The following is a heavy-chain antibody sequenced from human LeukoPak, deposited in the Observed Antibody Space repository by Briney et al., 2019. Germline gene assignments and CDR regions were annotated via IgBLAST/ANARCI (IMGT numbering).Heavy chain of an antibody. D-gene: IGHD2-2*01. V-gene: IGHV4-39*01. CDR2: IYHSGGT. J-gene: IGHJ4*02. CDR1: GGSISSSSYY. CDR3: ARRKDIVVLPASWDY. Sequence: PSETLSLTCTVSGGSISSSSYYWGWIRQPPGKALEWTVSIYHSGGTHYNPSLKSRVTIYVDTSKNQFSLKLSSVTAADTAVYYCARRKDIVVLPASWDYWGQGTLVTVSS.